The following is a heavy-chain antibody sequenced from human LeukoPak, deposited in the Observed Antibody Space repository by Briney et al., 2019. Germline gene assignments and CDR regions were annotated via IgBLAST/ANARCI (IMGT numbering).Heavy chain of an antibody. CDR1: GGSISSYY. Sequence: SETLSLTCTVSGGSISSYYWSWVRQPAGKGLEWIGRIYTSGSTNYNPSLKSRVTMSVDTSKNQFSLKLSSVTAADTAVYYCARDGRVVPAATFGKGPPGVGNYYMDVWGKGTTVTVSS. D-gene: IGHD2-2*01. J-gene: IGHJ6*03. CDR2: IYTSGST. V-gene: IGHV4-4*07. CDR3: ARDGRVVPAATFGKGPPGVGNYYMDV.